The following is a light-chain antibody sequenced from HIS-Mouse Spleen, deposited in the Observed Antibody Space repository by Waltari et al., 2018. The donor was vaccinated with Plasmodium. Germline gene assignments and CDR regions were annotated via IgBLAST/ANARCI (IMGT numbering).Light chain of an antibody. V-gene: IGKV3-20*01. J-gene: IGKJ1*01. CDR3: QQYGSSSWT. Sequence: EIVLTQSPGTLSLSPGERATLSCRASQSVSSSYLAWYQQKPGQAPRLLIYVASRRATVIPDRFSGRGSGTDFTLTISRLEPEDFAVYYFQQYGSSSWTFGQGTKVVIK. CDR1: QSVSSSY. CDR2: VAS.